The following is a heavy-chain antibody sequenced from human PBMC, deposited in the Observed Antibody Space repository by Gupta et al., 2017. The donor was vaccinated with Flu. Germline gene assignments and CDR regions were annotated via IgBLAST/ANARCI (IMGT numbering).Heavy chain of an antibody. Sequence: WIDADNGETKYAQKFQGRITITRDTSATTVYVEMNNLRSDDTSVYYCARDGGIPGRRLTWGQGTMVTVSS. CDR2: IDADNGET. D-gene: IGHD3-16*01. V-gene: IGHV1-3*01. J-gene: IGHJ5*02. CDR3: ARDGGIPGRRLT.